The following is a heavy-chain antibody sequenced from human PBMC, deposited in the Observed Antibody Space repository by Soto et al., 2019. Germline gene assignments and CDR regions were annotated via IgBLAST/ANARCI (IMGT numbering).Heavy chain of an antibody. CDR2: ISGSGGST. CDR3: ARPYGGKIGDAPDL. CDR1: GFTFSSHA. J-gene: IGHJ3*01. D-gene: IGHD4-17*01. Sequence: GGSLRLSCAASGFTFSSHAMSWVRQAPGKGLEWVSAISGSGGSTYYADSVKGRFTISRDNSKNTLYLQMNSLRAEDTAVYDCARPYGGKIGDAPDLWGPGTMVTVS. V-gene: IGHV3-23*01.